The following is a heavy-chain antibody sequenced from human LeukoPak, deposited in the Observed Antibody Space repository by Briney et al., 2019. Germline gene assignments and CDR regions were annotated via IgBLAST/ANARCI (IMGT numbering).Heavy chain of an antibody. CDR2: IYSGGST. D-gene: IGHD3-22*01. V-gene: IGHV3-53*01. J-gene: IGHJ4*02. CDR1: GFTFSSNY. CDR3: LGSASYYYFDY. Sequence: GGSLRLSCEASGFTFSSNYMSWVRQAPGKGLEWVSVIYSGGSTYYADSVKGRFTISRDNSKNTLYLQMNSLRAEDTAVYYCLGSASYYYFDYWGQGTLVTVSS.